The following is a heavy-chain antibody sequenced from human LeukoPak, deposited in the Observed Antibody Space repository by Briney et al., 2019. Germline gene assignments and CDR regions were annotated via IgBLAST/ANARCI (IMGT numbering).Heavy chain of an antibody. CDR1: GYTFTSYY. D-gene: IGHD3-22*01. CDR3: ARGPHHRVYDSSYYGLDY. V-gene: IGHV1-46*01. Sequence: ASVKVSCKASGYTFTSYYMNWVRQAPGHGLEWMGVINPSGGSTSYAQKFQGRVTMTRDTSTSTVYMELSSLRSEDTAVYYCARGPHHRVYDSSYYGLDYWGQGTLVTVSS. CDR2: INPSGGST. J-gene: IGHJ4*02.